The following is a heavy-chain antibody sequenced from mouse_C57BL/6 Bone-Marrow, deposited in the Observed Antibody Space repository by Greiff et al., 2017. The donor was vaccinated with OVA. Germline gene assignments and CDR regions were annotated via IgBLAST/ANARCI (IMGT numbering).Heavy chain of an antibody. CDR2: IDPSDSYT. D-gene: IGHD2-3*01. Sequence: VKLQQPGAELVKPGASVKLSCKASGYTFTSYWMQWVKQRPGQGLEWIGEIDPSDSYTNYNQKFKGKATLTVDTSSSTAYMQLSSLTSEDSAVYYCARLDGYFYFDYWGQGTTLTVSS. CDR3: ARLDGYFYFDY. J-gene: IGHJ2*01. V-gene: IGHV1-50*01. CDR1: GYTFTSYW.